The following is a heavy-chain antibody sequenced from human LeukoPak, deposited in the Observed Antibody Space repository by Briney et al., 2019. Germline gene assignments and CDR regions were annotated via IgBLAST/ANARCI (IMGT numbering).Heavy chain of an antibody. CDR3: TTPSAPYYYDSSGYY. CDR2: ISSSSSTI. V-gene: IGHV3-48*04. D-gene: IGHD3-22*01. CDR1: GFTFSSYS. Sequence: GGSLRLSCAASGFTFSSYSMNWVRQAPGKGLEWVSYISSSSSTIYYADSVKGRFTISRDNAKNSLYLQMNSLKTEDTAVYYCTTPSAPYYYDSSGYYWGQGTLVTVSS. J-gene: IGHJ4*02.